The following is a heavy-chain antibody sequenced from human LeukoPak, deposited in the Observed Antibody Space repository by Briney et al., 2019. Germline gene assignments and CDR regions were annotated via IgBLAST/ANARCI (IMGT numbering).Heavy chain of an antibody. CDR3: ARVGPMIVVVRAPPYYYMDV. D-gene: IGHD3-22*01. Sequence: ASVKVSCKASGGTFSSYAISWVRQAPGQGLEWMGGIIPVFGTANYAQKFQGRVTITTDESTSTAYMGLSSLRSEDTAVYYCARVGPMIVVVRAPPYYYMDVWGKGTTVTVSS. CDR1: GGTFSSYA. CDR2: IIPVFGTA. V-gene: IGHV1-69*05. J-gene: IGHJ6*03.